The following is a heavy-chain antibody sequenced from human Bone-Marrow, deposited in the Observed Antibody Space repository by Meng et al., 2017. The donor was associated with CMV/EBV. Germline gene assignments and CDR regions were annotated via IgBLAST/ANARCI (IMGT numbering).Heavy chain of an antibody. D-gene: IGHD2-8*02. Sequence: SGFTFSTTWMHWVRQAPGKGLVWVSRIGSDGSSTTYADSVKGRYTISRDNAKNTLYLQMNSLRAEDTAVYYCARVGAGVLGDWYFDLWGRGTLVTVSS. J-gene: IGHJ2*01. V-gene: IGHV3-74*01. CDR3: ARVGAGVLGDWYFDL. CDR1: GFTFSTTW. CDR2: IGSDGSST.